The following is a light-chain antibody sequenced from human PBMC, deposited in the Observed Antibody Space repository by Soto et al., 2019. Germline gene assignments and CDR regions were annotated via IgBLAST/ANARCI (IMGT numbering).Light chain of an antibody. CDR3: SSYTSSSTLGV. CDR2: EVS. Sequence: QYALTQPASVSGSPGQAITISCTGTSSDVGGYNYGSWYQQHPGKAPKLMIYEVSNRPSGVSNRFSGSKSGNTASLTICGLQEEDEADYYCSSYTSSSTLGVFGGGTKLTVL. V-gene: IGLV2-14*01. J-gene: IGLJ2*01. CDR1: SSDVGGYNY.